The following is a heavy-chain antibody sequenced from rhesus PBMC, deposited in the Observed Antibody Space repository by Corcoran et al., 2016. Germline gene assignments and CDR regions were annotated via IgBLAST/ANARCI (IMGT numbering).Heavy chain of an antibody. D-gene: IGHD6-31*01. CDR3: ARDRAAAGRFDY. V-gene: IGHV4-76*01. Sequence: QVQLQESGPGVVKPSETLSLTCAVSGGSISGGYDWSLIRQPPGKGLEWIGYIYGSRGSTNYNPSLKNRVTILKEASKNEFSLKLSSVTAADTAVYYCARDRAAAGRFDYWGQGVLVTVSS. CDR2: IYGSRGST. CDR1: GGSISGGYD. J-gene: IGHJ4*01.